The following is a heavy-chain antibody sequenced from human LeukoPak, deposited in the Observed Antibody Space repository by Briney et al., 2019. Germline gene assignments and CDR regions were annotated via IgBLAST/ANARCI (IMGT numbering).Heavy chain of an antibody. CDR1: GFTFSSYA. V-gene: IGHV3-23*01. J-gene: IGHJ4*02. Sequence: GGSLRLSCAASGFTFSSYAMSWVRQAPGKGLEWVSAISGSGGSTYYAGSVKGRFTISRDNSKNTLYLQMNSLRAEDTAVYYCAKDGFWSGFYYFDYWGQGTLVTVSS. CDR2: ISGSGGST. D-gene: IGHD3-3*01. CDR3: AKDGFWSGFYYFDY.